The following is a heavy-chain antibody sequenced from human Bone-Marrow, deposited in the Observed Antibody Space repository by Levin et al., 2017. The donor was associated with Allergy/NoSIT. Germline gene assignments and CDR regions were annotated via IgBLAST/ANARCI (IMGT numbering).Heavy chain of an antibody. CDR1: GFTFSDYA. V-gene: IGHV3-23*01. CDR2: VTGRTGNT. CDR3: AKAALEQCSGATCYAFDS. J-gene: IGHJ4*02. Sequence: PGESLKISCAASGFTFSDYAMNWVRQAPGTRLEWVSSVTGRTGNTYYAVSVKGRFTTSRDNFKNTLYLHMNSLRAEDTAVYYCAKAALEQCSGATCYAFDSWGQGTLVTVSS. D-gene: IGHD2-15*01.